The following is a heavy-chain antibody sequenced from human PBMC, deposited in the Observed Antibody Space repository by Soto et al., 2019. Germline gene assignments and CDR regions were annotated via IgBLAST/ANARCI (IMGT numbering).Heavy chain of an antibody. CDR1: GGSMSSHY. CDR3: ARPLQLAVSGFDP. CDR2: ISYSGST. Sequence: SETLSLTCTVSGGSMSSHYWTWLRQPPGKGLEWIGYISYSGSTYYNPSLKSRVTISADTSRNQFSLKLSSVIAADTAVYYCARPLQLAVSGFDPWGQGTLVTVSS. V-gene: IGHV4-59*08. D-gene: IGHD3-3*02. J-gene: IGHJ5*02.